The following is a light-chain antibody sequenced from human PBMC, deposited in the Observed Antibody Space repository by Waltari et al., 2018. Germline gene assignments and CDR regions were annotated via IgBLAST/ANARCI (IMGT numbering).Light chain of an antibody. Sequence: SYVLTQPPSVSVAPGKTASITCGGNNIESKSVHWYQQKPGQAPILVISYDSDRPSRIPERFSGSNSGNTATLTISRVEAGDEADYYCQVWDANTDPGVFGTGTEVTVL. CDR1: NIESKS. J-gene: IGLJ1*01. CDR2: YDS. CDR3: QVWDANTDPGV. V-gene: IGLV3-21*04.